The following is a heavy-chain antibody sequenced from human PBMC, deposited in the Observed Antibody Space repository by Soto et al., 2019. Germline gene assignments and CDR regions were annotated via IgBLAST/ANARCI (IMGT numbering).Heavy chain of an antibody. J-gene: IGHJ6*03. CDR3: ARRTRDILTGYYGDNYYYYMDV. D-gene: IGHD3-9*01. CDR2: MNPNSGNT. CDR1: GYTFTSYD. Sequence: VASVKVSCKASGYTFTSYDINWVRQATGQGLEWMGWMNPNSGNTGYAQKFQGRVTMTRNTSISTAYMELSSLRSEDTAVYYCARRTRDILTGYYGDNYYYYMDVWGKGTTVTVSS. V-gene: IGHV1-8*01.